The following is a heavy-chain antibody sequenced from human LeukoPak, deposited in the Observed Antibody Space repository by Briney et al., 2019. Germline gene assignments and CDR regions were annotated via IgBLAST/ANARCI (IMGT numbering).Heavy chain of an antibody. CDR2: ISAYNGNT. D-gene: IGHD4-17*01. J-gene: IGHJ5*02. V-gene: IGHV1-18*01. CDR1: GYTFTSYG. Sequence: GASVKVSCKASGYTFTSYGISWVRQAPGQGLEWMGWISAYNGNTNYAQKLQGRVTMTTDTSTSTAYMELRSLRSDDTAVYYCARSFLVPDEATAITGLNWFDPWGQGTLVTVSS. CDR3: ARSFLVPDEATAITGLNWFDP.